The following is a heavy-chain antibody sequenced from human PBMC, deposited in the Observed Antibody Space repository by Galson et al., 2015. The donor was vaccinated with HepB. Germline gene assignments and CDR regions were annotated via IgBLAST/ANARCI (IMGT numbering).Heavy chain of an antibody. V-gene: IGHV3-30*18. CDR1: GFTFNDFG. J-gene: IGHJ4*02. D-gene: IGHD3-3*01. CDR2: ISYDGTNK. Sequence: SLRLSCAASGFTFNDFGFHWVRQAPGKGLEWVAFISYDGTNKYYVDSVKGRFTISRDNSRNTLYLQMNTLRADDSAMYYCAKDPKQAVWSGYYVYLDYWGQGTLVTVSS. CDR3: AKDPKQAVWSGYYVYLDY.